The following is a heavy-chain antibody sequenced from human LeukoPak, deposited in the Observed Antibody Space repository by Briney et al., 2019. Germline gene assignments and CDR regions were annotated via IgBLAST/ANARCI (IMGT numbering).Heavy chain of an antibody. V-gene: IGHV3-11*01. CDR3: TSLDAGSGSYQFDY. CDR2: ISGSGSTI. Sequence: GGSLRLSCAASGFTFSDYYMGWIRQAPGKGVEWVSYISGSGSTIYYADSVKGRFTIPRDNAKKSLYVQMNSLRADDTAVYYCTSLDAGSGSYQFDYWGQGTLVTVSS. J-gene: IGHJ4*02. D-gene: IGHD1-26*01. CDR1: GFTFSDYY.